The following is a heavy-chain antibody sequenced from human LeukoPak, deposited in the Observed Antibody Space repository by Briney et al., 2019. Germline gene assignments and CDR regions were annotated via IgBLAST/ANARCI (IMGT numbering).Heavy chain of an antibody. Sequence: MAGGSLRLSCAASGFTFSDYYMSWIRQAPGKGLEWISYISSSGSTIYYADSVQGRFTISRDNAKNSLYLQMNSLRAEDTAFYYCARDSGRGSITYWGQGTLVTVSS. J-gene: IGHJ4*02. V-gene: IGHV3-11*04. D-gene: IGHD2-2*01. CDR1: GFTFSDYY. CDR3: ARDSGRGSITY. CDR2: ISSSGSTI.